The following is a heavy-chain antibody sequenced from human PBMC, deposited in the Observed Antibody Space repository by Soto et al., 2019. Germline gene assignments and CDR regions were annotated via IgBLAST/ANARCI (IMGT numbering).Heavy chain of an antibody. J-gene: IGHJ4*02. Sequence: QVQLVESGGGVVQPGTSLRLSCAASGFTFSNFGMHWVRQVPGKGLEWVAIIWYDASNKYYADSVKGRFTISRDNSKNTLYLQMNCLTAEDTATYYCAIDTPGRAFHYWGQGTLVTVSS. D-gene: IGHD3-10*01. CDR1: GFTFSNFG. CDR2: IWYDASNK. CDR3: AIDTPGRAFHY. V-gene: IGHV3-33*01.